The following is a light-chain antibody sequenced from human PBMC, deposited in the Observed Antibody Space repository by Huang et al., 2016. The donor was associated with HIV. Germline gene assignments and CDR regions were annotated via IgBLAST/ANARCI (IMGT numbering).Light chain of an antibody. CDR2: DAS. J-gene: IGKJ3*01. V-gene: IGKV3-15*01. CDR1: QTVRFR. CDR3: QQYNDRPLLFT. Sequence: EIVMTQSPATLSVSPGEGVTLSCRASQTVRFRLAWYQQKPGQAPRLLIYDASTRATGVPARFSGSGSGTEFTLTISSLQSEDFAVYYCQQYNDRPLLFTFGPGTKVDIK.